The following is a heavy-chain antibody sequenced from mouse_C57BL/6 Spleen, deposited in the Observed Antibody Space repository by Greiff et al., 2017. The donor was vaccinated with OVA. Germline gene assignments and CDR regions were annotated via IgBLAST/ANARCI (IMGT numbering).Heavy chain of an antibody. D-gene: IGHD2-1*01. J-gene: IGHJ2*01. CDR2: ISDGGSYT. V-gene: IGHV5-4*03. Sequence: DVKLVESGGGLVKPGGSLKLSCAASGFTFSSYAMSWVRQTPEKRLEWVATISDGGSYTYYPDNVQGRFTLSRDNAKNNLYLQMSHLKSEDTAMYYCARVPLSYGNYPYYFDYWGQGTTLTVSS. CDR3: ARVPLSYGNYPYYFDY. CDR1: GFTFSSYA.